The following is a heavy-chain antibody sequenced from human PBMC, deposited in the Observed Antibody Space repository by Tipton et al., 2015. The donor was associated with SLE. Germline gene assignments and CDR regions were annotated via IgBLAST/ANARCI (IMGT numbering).Heavy chain of an antibody. D-gene: IGHD1-26*01. CDR2: IDWNGNDI. V-gene: IGHV3-9*03. CDR3: ARASGSHYGALDL. CDR1: QFTFSSYA. Sequence: SLRLSCAGSQFTFSSYAMTWVRQAPGKGLEWVSSIDWNGNDIGYADSVKGRFTISRDNASVYLQMNSLKVDDLALYYCARASGSHYGALDLWGQGTMVTVSS. J-gene: IGHJ3*01.